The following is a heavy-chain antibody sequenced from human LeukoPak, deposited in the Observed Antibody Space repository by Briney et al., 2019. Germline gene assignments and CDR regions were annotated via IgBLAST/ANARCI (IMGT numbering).Heavy chain of an antibody. CDR2: IYSGGST. J-gene: IGHJ6*03. Sequence: GGSLRLSCAASGFTVSSNYMSWVRQAPGKGLEWVSVIYSGGSTYYADSVKGRFTISRDNSKNTLYLQMNSLRAEDTAVYYCATLSSSWIYYYYYYMDVWGKGTTVTVSS. V-gene: IGHV3-53*01. CDR1: GFTVSSNY. D-gene: IGHD6-13*01. CDR3: ATLSSSWIYYYYYYMDV.